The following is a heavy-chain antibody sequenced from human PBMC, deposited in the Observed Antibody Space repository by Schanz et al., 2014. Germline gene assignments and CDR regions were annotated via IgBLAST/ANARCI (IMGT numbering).Heavy chain of an antibody. V-gene: IGHV4-34*01. CDR3: AIPRGSYAPNWSEARYFQH. CDR2: INHYGRT. CDR1: GGSFIGYD. J-gene: IGHJ1*01. D-gene: IGHD1-1*01. Sequence: QVRLQQWGAGLLKPSGTLSLTCAVYGGSFIGYDWSWIRQFPGQDLEWIGDINHYGRTNYNPSLRGRVSFPIAAPQNQFSLKMTSVTAADTAIYYCAIPRGSYAPNWSEARYFQHWGQGSLVTVSS.